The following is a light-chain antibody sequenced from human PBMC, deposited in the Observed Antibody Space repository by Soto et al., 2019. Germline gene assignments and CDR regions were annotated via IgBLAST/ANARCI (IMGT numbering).Light chain of an antibody. CDR3: QQYSTYPWT. J-gene: IGKJ1*01. Sequence: DIQMTQSPSTLSASIGDRVTITCRASQSISSWLAWFQQKPGKAPKLLIYKASSLQSGVPSRFSGSESGTEFTLTISNLQPDDFASYYCQQYSTYPWTFGQGTKVEIK. CDR1: QSISSW. CDR2: KAS. V-gene: IGKV1-5*03.